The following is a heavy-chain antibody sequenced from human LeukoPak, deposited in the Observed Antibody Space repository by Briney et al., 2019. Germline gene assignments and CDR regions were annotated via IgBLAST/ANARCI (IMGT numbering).Heavy chain of an antibody. CDR2: INPNSGGT. CDR1: GYTFTGYY. V-gene: IGHV1-2*06. D-gene: IGHD3-22*01. J-gene: IGHJ4*02. CDR3: ASLQGDYDSSGTDY. Sequence: RWASVTVSCKASGYTFTGYYMHWVRQAPGQGLEWMGRINPNSGGTNYAQKFQGRVTMTRDTSISTAYMELSRLRSDDTAVYYCASLQGDYDSSGTDYWGQGTLVTVSS.